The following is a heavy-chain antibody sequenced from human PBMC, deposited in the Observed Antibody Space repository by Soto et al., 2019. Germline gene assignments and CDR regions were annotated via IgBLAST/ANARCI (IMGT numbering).Heavy chain of an antibody. D-gene: IGHD4-17*01. CDR1: GYTFTDYY. J-gene: IGHJ4*02. CDR2: INPNSGGT. V-gene: IGHV1-2*02. CDR3: ARAVSTLLYYFDC. Sequence: ASVKVSCKAYGYTFTDYYMHWVRQAPGQGLEWMGWINPNSGGTNYAQKFQGRVTMTRDTSISTAYMEVSRLRSDDTAVYYCARAVSTLLYYFDCWGQGTLVTVSS.